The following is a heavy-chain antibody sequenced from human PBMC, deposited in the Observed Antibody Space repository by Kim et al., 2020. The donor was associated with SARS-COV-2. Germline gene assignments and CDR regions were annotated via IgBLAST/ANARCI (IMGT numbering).Heavy chain of an antibody. Sequence: GGSLRLSCAASGFTFSSYAMSWVRQAPGKGLEWVSAISGSGGSTYYADSVKGRFTISRDNSKNTLYLQMNSLRAEDTAVYYCAKDHGGNPYGFSRGITFDYWGQGTLVTVSS. J-gene: IGHJ4*02. CDR1: GFTFSSYA. CDR3: AKDHGGNPYGFSRGITFDY. D-gene: IGHD2-15*01. V-gene: IGHV3-23*01. CDR2: ISGSGGST.